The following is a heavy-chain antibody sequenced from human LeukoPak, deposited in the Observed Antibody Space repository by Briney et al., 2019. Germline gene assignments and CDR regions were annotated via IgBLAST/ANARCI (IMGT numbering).Heavy chain of an antibody. D-gene: IGHD3-22*01. CDR3: ARHGSPGGYYYYFDY. CDR1: GGSISSYY. V-gene: IGHV4-59*08. J-gene: IGHJ4*02. Sequence: SETLSLTCTVSGGSISSYYWSWIRQSPGKGLEWIGYIYYSGSTNYNPSLKSRVTISVDTSKNQLSLKLSSVTAADTAIYYCARHGSPGGYYYYFDYWGQGTLVTVSS. CDR2: IYYSGST.